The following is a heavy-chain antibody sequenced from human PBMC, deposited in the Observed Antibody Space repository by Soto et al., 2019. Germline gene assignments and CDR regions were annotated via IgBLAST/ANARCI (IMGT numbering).Heavy chain of an antibody. J-gene: IGHJ3*02. Sequence: ASVKVSCKASGYTFTSYAMHWVRQAPGQRLEWMGWIIAGIGNTKYSQKFQGRVTMTRDTSVSTANMELSRLRSDDTAVYYCARGAGMGGRRAFDIWGQGTMVTVSS. V-gene: IGHV1-3*01. CDR1: GYTFTSYA. D-gene: IGHD3-16*01. CDR3: ARGAGMGGRRAFDI. CDR2: IIAGIGNT.